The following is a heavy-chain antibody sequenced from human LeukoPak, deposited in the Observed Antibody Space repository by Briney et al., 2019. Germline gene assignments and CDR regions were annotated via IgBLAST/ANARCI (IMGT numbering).Heavy chain of an antibody. CDR1: GFTFDDYA. Sequence: GGSLRLSCAASGFTFDDYAMHWVRQAPGKGLEWVSLISGDGGSTYYADSVKGRFTISGDNSKNSLYLQMNSLRTEDTALYYCAKVLSYCGGDCYDYYFDYWGQGTLVTVSS. D-gene: IGHD2-21*02. CDR3: AKVLSYCGGDCYDYYFDY. V-gene: IGHV3-43*02. J-gene: IGHJ4*02. CDR2: ISGDGGST.